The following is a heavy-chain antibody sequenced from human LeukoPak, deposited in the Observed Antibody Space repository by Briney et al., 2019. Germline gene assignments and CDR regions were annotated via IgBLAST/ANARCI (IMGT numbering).Heavy chain of an antibody. CDR3: AKDELRGSSWYGLVDY. CDR2: ISGSGGST. Sequence: GGSLRLSCAASGFTFSSYAMSWVRQAPGKGLEWVSAISGSGGSTYYADSVKGRFTISRDNSKNTLYLQMNSLRAEDTAVYYCAKDELRGSSWYGLVDYWGQGTLVTVSS. D-gene: IGHD6-13*01. J-gene: IGHJ4*02. V-gene: IGHV3-23*01. CDR1: GFTFSSYA.